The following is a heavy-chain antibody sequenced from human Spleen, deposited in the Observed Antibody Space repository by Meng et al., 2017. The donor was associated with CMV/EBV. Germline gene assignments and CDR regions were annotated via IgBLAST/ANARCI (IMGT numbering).Heavy chain of an antibody. CDR2: IYYTGST. D-gene: IGHD1-7*01. CDR3: ARERRTRDAFDI. Sequence: ESLKISCTVSGGSITSHYWSWIRQPPGKGLEWIGNIYYTGSTNYNPSLESRVTISVDTSKNQFSLKLTSVTAADTAVYYCARERRTRDAFDIWGQGTMVTVSS. J-gene: IGHJ3*02. V-gene: IGHV4-59*11. CDR1: GGSITSHY.